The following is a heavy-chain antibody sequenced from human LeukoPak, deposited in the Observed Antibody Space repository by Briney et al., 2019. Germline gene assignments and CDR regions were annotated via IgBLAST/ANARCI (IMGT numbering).Heavy chain of an antibody. CDR1: GFTFSSYD. CDR2: IGTAGDT. CDR3: ARGFAAVDYYYGMDV. Sequence: PGGSLRLSCAASGFTFSSYDMHWVRQATGKGLEWVSAIGTAGDTYYPGSVKSRFTISRENAKNSLYLQMNSLRAGDTAVYYCARGFAAVDYYYGMDVWGQGTTVTVSS. D-gene: IGHD6-13*01. J-gene: IGHJ6*02. V-gene: IGHV3-13*01.